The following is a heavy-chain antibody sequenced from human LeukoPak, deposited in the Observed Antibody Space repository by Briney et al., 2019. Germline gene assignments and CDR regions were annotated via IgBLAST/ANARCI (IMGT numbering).Heavy chain of an antibody. CDR3: ARRKEFFYGMDV. V-gene: IGHV4-59*08. CDR2: IHYTGST. J-gene: IGHJ6*02. CDR1: GGSISNYY. Sequence: SETLSLTCTVSGGSISNYYWSWFRQPPGKRPEWIGNIHYTGSTVYNPSLKSRVTISVDTSNNQFSMRLTSVTAADTAVYYCARRKEFFYGMDVWGQGTTVTVSS. D-gene: IGHD3-10*01.